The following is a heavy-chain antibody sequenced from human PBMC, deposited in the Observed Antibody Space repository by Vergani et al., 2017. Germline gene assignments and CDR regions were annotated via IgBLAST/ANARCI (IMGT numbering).Heavy chain of an antibody. CDR3: ARGDCTNGVCYGLYNWFDP. CDR1: GYTFTSYY. J-gene: IGHJ5*02. D-gene: IGHD2-8*01. Sequence: QVQLVQSGAEVKKPGASVKVSCKASGYTFTSYYMHWVRQAPGQGLEWMGIINPSGGSTSYAQKFQGRVTMTRDTSTSTVYMELSSLRSEDTAVYYCARGDCTNGVCYGLYNWFDPWSQGTLVTVSS. V-gene: IGHV1-46*03. CDR2: INPSGGST.